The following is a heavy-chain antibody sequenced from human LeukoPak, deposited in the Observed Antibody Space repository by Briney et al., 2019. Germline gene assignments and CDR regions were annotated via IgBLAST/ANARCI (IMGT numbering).Heavy chain of an antibody. CDR2: INSDGSST. Sequence: GGSLRLSCAASGSTLSGYWMHWVRQAPGKGLVWVSRINSDGSSTSYADSVKGRFTISRDNAKNTLYQQMNSLRAEDTAVYYCASLPDYWGQGTLVTVSS. J-gene: IGHJ4*02. V-gene: IGHV3-74*01. CDR1: GSTLSGYW. CDR3: ASLPDY.